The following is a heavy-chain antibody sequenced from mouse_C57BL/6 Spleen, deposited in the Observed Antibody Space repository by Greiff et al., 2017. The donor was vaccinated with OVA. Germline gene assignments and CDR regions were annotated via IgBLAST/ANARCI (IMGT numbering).Heavy chain of an antibody. CDR2: IDPSDSDT. CDR3: ARSNDGFAY. V-gene: IGHV1-52*01. J-gene: IGHJ3*01. CDR1: GYTFTSYW. Sequence: QVQLKQPGAELVRPGSSVKLSCKASGYTFTSYWMHWVKQRPIQGLEWIGNIDPSDSDTHYNQKFKDKATLTVDKSSSTAYMQLSSLTSEDSAFYYCARSNDGFAYWGQGTLVTVSA.